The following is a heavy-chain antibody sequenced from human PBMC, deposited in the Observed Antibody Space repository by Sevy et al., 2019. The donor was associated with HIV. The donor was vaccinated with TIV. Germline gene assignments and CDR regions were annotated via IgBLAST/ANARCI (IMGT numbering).Heavy chain of an antibody. Sequence: GGSLRLSCAASGFIFNNYDMYWIRQAPVKGLEWVATVSYDGADKHYADIVKGRFTISRDSSRSMLYLQMSSLRPEDTGVYFCAKDMVDCSGGTCYSGAVSPFESWGQGTLVTVSS. D-gene: IGHD2-15*01. CDR3: AKDMVDCSGGTCYSGAVSPFES. CDR1: GFIFNNYD. CDR2: VSYDGADK. V-gene: IGHV3-30*18. J-gene: IGHJ4*02.